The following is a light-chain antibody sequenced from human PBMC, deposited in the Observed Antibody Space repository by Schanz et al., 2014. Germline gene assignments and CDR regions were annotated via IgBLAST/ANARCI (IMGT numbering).Light chain of an antibody. Sequence: QTVVTQEPSFSVSPGGTVTLTCGLSSGSVSTSYYPSWYQQTPGQAPRTLIYSTNTRSSGVPDRFSGSIVGNKAALTITGAQADDESDYYCVLYMGSGIWVFGGGNKLTVL. CDR1: SGSVSTSYY. V-gene: IGLV8-61*01. J-gene: IGLJ3*02. CDR2: STN. CDR3: VLYMGSGIWV.